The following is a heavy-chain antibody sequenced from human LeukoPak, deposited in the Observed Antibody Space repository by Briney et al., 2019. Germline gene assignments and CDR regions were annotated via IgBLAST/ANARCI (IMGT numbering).Heavy chain of an antibody. V-gene: IGHV1-69*10. CDR2: IIPILGIA. CDR1: GGTFISYA. D-gene: IGHD6-13*01. J-gene: IGHJ4*02. Sequence: ASVKVSCKASGGTFISYAISWVRQAPGQGLEWMGRIIPILGIANYAQKFQGRVTITADKSTSTAYMELSSLRSEDTAVYHCAREKQQLAHLDYWGQGTLVTVSS. CDR3: AREKQQLAHLDY.